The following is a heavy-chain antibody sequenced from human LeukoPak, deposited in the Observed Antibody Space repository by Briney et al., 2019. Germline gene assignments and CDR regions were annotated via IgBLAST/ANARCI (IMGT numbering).Heavy chain of an antibody. Sequence: ASVKVSCKASGYTFTGYYMHWVRQAPGQGLEWMGRINPNSGGTNYAQKFQGRVTMTRDTSISTVYMELSSLRSDDTAVYYCARGGSGSKNRQIDYWGQGTLVTVSS. CDR1: GYTFTGYY. CDR3: ARGGSGSKNRQIDY. J-gene: IGHJ4*02. V-gene: IGHV1-2*06. D-gene: IGHD5-12*01. CDR2: INPNSGGT.